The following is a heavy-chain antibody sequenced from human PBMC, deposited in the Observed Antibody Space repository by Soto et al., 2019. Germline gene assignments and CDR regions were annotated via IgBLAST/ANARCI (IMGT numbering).Heavy chain of an antibody. CDR3: ARDRIAVAGTSYYYYGMDV. Sequence: SGGSLRLSCAASGFTFSSYGMHWVRQAPGKGLEWVAVIWYDGSNKYYADSVKGRFTISRDNSKNTLYLQMNSLRAEDTAVYYCARDRIAVAGTSYYYYGMDVWGQGTTVTVSS. CDR1: GFTFSSYG. J-gene: IGHJ6*02. D-gene: IGHD6-19*01. CDR2: IWYDGSNK. V-gene: IGHV3-33*01.